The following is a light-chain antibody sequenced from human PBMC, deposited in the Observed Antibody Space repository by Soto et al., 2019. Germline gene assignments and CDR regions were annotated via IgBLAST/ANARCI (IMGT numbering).Light chain of an antibody. V-gene: IGLV2-14*01. CDR3: SSYTSSSTLI. J-gene: IGLJ2*01. CDR2: EVS. CDR1: ISDVGGYNY. Sequence: QSVLTQPSSVSGSPGQSITISCTGTISDVGGYNYVSWYQHHPGKAPKVMIYEVSNRPSGISNRFSGSKAGNTASLTISGLQAEDEADYYCSSYTSSSTLIFGGRTKVTVL.